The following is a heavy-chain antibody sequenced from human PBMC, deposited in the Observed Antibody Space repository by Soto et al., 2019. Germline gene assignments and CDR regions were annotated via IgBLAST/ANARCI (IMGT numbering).Heavy chain of an antibody. CDR3: ARYYYDSSDNYYYYYGMDV. J-gene: IGHJ6*02. D-gene: IGHD3-22*01. V-gene: IGHV7-4-1*01. CDR2: INTNTGNP. Sequence: SVKVSCKASVYTFTSYAMNWVRQAPGQGLEWMGWINTNTGNPTYAQGFTGRFVFSLDTSVSTAYLQICSLKAEDTAVYYCARYYYDSSDNYYYYYGMDVWGQGTTVTVSS. CDR1: VYTFTSYA.